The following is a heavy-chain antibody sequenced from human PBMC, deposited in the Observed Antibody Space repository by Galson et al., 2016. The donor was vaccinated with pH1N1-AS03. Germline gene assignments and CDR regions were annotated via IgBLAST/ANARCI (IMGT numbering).Heavy chain of an antibody. D-gene: IGHD2-2*01. V-gene: IGHV3-53*01. CDR2: IYSGGIT. CDR3: ARLRVVVVPAALGGSDYFDS. CDR1: GFTVSSNY. Sequence: SLRLSCAASGFTVSSNYMSWVRQAPGKGLEWVSVIYSGGITYYADSVKGRFTISRDSSKNTLYLQMSSLRAEDTAVYYCARLRVVVVPAALGGSDYFDSWGQGTLVTVSS. J-gene: IGHJ4*02.